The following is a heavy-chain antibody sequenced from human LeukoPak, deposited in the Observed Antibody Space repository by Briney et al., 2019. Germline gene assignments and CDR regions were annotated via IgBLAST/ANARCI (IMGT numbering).Heavy chain of an antibody. CDR1: GFTVSSNY. Sequence: GGSLRLSCAASGFTVSSNYMTWVRQAPGKGLEWVSVIYSGGSTYYADSVKGRFTISRDNSKNTLYLQMNSLRAEDTAVFYCAKDLLDDSPGGFDYWGQGTLVTVSS. D-gene: IGHD3-22*01. CDR3: AKDLLDDSPGGFDY. V-gene: IGHV3-53*01. J-gene: IGHJ4*02. CDR2: IYSGGST.